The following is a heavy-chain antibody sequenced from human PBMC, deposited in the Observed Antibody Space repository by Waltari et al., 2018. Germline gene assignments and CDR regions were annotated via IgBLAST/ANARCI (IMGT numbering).Heavy chain of an antibody. CDR1: GSPLTSSG. J-gene: IGHJ4*02. V-gene: IGHV1-8*01. CDR2: MNPNRGNT. CDR3: ARGPSGYSSGWYVY. Sequence: QVQLVHFGAEVKKTGATVKVTLTASGSPLTSSGINLVPQTTGQGLDWMGWMNPNRGNTGYAQKFQGRVTMTRNTSISTAYMELSSLRSEDTAVYCCARGPSGYSSGWYVYWGQGTLVTVSS. D-gene: IGHD6-19*01.